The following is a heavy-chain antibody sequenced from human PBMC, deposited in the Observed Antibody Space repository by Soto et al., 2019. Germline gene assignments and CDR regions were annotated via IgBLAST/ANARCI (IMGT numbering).Heavy chain of an antibody. V-gene: IGHV3-30*18. Sequence: QVQLVESGGGVVQPGRSLRLSCAASGFIFSTYGMHWVRQAPGKGLEWLSGISYDGNNKYYADSVKGRFTISRENSKNTLWLQIDSLRTEDTAVEYGAKDLLLTTTTAWGDWGKGTLAPVSS. CDR3: AKDLLLTTTTAWGD. J-gene: IGHJ4*02. CDR2: ISYDGNNK. CDR1: GFIFSTYG. D-gene: IGHD1-1*01.